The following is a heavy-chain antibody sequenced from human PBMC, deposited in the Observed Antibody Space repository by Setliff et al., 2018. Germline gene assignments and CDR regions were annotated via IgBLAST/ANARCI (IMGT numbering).Heavy chain of an antibody. CDR3: ARGKWYFDY. CDR2: INHSGST. CDR1: GGSISSSSYY. V-gene: IGHV4-39*07. J-gene: IGHJ4*02. D-gene: IGHD2-8*01. Sequence: SETLSLTCTVSGGSISSSSYYWGWIRQPPGKGLEWIGEINHSGSTNYNPSLKSRVTISVDASKNQFSLKLSSVTAADTAVYYCARGKWYFDYWGQGTLVTVSS.